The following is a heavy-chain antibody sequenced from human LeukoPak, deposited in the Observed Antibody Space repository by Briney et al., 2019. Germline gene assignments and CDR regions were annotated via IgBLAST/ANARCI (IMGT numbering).Heavy chain of an antibody. Sequence: SETLSLTCTVSGGSISSGSYYWSWIRQPAGKGLEWIGRIYTSGSTNYNPSLKSRVTISVDTSKNQFSLKLSSVTAADTAVYFRARGGGSGTYYYYMDVWGKGTTVTISS. D-gene: IGHD6-19*01. CDR1: GGSISSGSYY. CDR3: ARGGGSGTYYYYMDV. J-gene: IGHJ6*03. V-gene: IGHV4-61*02. CDR2: IYTSGST.